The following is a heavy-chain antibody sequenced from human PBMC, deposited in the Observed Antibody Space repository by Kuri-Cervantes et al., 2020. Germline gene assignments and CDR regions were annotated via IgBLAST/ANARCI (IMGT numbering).Heavy chain of an antibody. CDR1: GSTFSSYW. CDR3: ARDRSTWDSSSWYRGLWDYYYGMDV. D-gene: IGHD6-13*01. J-gene: IGHJ6*02. CDR2: IKQDGSEK. V-gene: IGHV3-7*01. Sequence: GESLRLSCAASGSTFSSYWVSWVRQAPGKGLEWVANIKQDGSEKYYVDSVKGRFTISRDNAKNSLYLQMNSLRAEDTAVYYCARDRSTWDSSSWYRGLWDYYYGMDVWGQGTTVTVSS.